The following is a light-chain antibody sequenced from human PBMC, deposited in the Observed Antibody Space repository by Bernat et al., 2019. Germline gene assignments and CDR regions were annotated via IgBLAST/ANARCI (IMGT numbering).Light chain of an antibody. CDR2: EVT. Sequence: QSALTQPPSASGSPGQSVTISCTGTSSDIGGYNYVSWYQQYPGKAPKLMIYEVTKRPSGVPDRFSGSKSGNTASLTVSGLQADDEADFCCSSYAGSNDWVFGGGTKLTVL. CDR3: SSYAGSNDWV. J-gene: IGLJ3*02. V-gene: IGLV2-8*01. CDR1: SSDIGGYNY.